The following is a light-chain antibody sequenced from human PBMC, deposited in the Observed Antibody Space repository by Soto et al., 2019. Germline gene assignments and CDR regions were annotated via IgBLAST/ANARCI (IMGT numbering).Light chain of an antibody. J-gene: IGKJ2*01. CDR1: QSINSY. Sequence: DIQMTQSPSSLSASVGDRVTITCRASQSINSYLNWYQQKPGKAPKLLLYAASSLQSGVPSRFSGSGSGTDFTLTISSLQPEDFATYYCQQSYSTPYTFGQGTKLEIK. CDR2: AAS. CDR3: QQSYSTPYT. V-gene: IGKV1-39*01.